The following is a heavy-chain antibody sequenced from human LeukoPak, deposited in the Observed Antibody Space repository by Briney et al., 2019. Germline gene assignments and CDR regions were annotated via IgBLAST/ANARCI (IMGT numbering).Heavy chain of an antibody. J-gene: IGHJ4*02. CDR1: GYTFSGYY. V-gene: IGHV1-2*02. Sequence: ASVKVSCKPSGYTFSGYYMHWLRQAPGQGLEWMGWINSNSGDPNYAQKFQGRVTLTRDTSISTAYMELSRLRSDDTAVYYCAREKGGNSGFDYWGRGTLVTVSS. CDR2: INSNSGDP. D-gene: IGHD4-23*01. CDR3: AREKGGNSGFDY.